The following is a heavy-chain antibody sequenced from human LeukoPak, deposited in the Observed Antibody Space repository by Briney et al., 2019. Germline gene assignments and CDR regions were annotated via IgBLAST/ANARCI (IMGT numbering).Heavy chain of an antibody. D-gene: IGHD3-10*01. CDR2: IHYSGST. V-gene: IGHV4-59*01. CDR3: ARAPYNNSGMYFDY. Sequence: SETLSLTCTVSGGPISSYYWSWIRQPPGKGLEWIGYIHYSGSTNYNPSLQSRVTISVDTSKNQFSVKLSSVTAADTAVYYCARAPYNNSGMYFDYWGQGTLVTVSS. J-gene: IGHJ4*02. CDR1: GGPISSYY.